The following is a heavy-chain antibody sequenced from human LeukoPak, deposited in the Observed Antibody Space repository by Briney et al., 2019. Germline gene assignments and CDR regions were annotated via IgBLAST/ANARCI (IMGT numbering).Heavy chain of an antibody. J-gene: IGHJ4*02. V-gene: IGHV3-74*01. CDR2: IASDGSST. Sequence: GGSLRLSCAASGFTFSSYWMNWVRQAPGKGLVWVSRIASDGSSTTYADSVRGRFSISRDNAKNTLYLQMNSLRVEDTAVYYCARGRPHGSDYWGQGTLVTVSS. D-gene: IGHD2-15*01. CDR1: GFTFSSYW. CDR3: ARGRPHGSDY.